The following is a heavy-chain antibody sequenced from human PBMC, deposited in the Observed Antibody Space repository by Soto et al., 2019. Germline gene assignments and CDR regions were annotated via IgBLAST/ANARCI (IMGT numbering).Heavy chain of an antibody. J-gene: IGHJ6*02. CDR2: ISSSSSYI. CDR1: GFSFSSYS. Sequence: PGGSLRLSCEAWGFSFSSYSMNWVRQAPGKGLEWVSSISSSSSYIYYAYSVKGRFTISRDNAKNSLYLQINSLRAEDTAVYYCARDRTHPPYYYYYGMDVWGQGTTVTVSS. V-gene: IGHV3-21*01. CDR3: ARDRTHPPYYYYYGMDV.